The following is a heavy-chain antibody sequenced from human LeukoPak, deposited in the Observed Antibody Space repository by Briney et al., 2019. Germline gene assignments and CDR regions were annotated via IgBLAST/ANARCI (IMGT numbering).Heavy chain of an antibody. CDR1: AYTFTVYF. V-gene: IGHV1-2*02. CDR3: TRDQGDYYFDY. J-gene: IGHJ4*02. D-gene: IGHD4-17*01. CDR2: INANSGVT. Sequence: ASVKVSFSASAYTFTVYFIYWVWQAPGQGLEGMGWINANSGVTNYAQSFQGRVTMTRDTSIIPTYMELRRLHSHPTAVYYWTRDQGDYYFDYWGQGTLVTVSS.